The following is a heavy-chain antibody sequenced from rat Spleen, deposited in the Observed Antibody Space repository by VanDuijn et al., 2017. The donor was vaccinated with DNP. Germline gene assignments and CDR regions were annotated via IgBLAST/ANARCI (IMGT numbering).Heavy chain of an antibody. CDR3: VTRGDPYDNWFAY. D-gene: IGHD4-2*01. V-gene: IGHV4-2*01. CDR2: INERSTIM. Sequence: EVKLVEAGGGLVHPERSLKLSCAVSGLNFNDYWMGWVRQAPGKGLEWIGEINERSTIMNYAPSLRDKISFSRDNAQSTLYLQMTDLGSEDTGIYYCVTRGDPYDNWFAYWGRGTLVTVSS. CDR1: GLNFNDYW. J-gene: IGHJ3*01.